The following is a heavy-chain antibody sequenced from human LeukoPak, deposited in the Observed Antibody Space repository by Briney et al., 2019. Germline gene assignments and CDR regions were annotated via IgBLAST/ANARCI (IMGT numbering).Heavy chain of an antibody. V-gene: IGHV3-7*01. CDR3: ARRGITISGVLVYHYSGLDV. D-gene: IGHD3-3*01. J-gene: IGHJ6*02. CDR2: IKEDGSEK. CDR1: GVTFSSYG. Sequence: GGSLRLSCAASGVTFSSYGMHWVRQAPGKGLEWVASIKEDGSEKHYVDSVSGRFTISRDNAKNSLHLQMSSLRAEDTAVYYCARRGITISGVLVYHYSGLDVWGQGTTVTVSS.